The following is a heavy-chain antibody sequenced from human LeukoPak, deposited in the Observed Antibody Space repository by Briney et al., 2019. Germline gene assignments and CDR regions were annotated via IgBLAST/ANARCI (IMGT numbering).Heavy chain of an antibody. CDR3: VRAGSGWFTFDY. V-gene: IGHV3-64D*06. Sequence: GGALRLSCSASGFTFSSYDMHWVGQAPGKGLQAVSAISSNGGITYYADSVKGRFTISRDNYKNTLYLQMSSLRAEDTAVYYCVRAGSGWFTFDYWGQGTLVTVSS. CDR2: ISSNGGIT. D-gene: IGHD6-19*01. CDR1: GFTFSSYD. J-gene: IGHJ4*02.